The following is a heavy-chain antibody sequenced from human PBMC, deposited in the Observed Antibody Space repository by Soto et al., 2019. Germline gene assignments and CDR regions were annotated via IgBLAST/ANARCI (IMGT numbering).Heavy chain of an antibody. V-gene: IGHV2-5*02. Sequence: QITLKESGPTLVKPTQTLTLTCTFSGFSLSTSGVGVGWIRQPPGKALEWLALIYWDDDKRYSPSLKSRLTITKDPSKNQVVLTMTNMDPVDTATYYRAPIPTNRYFDLWGRGTLVTVSS. CDR1: GFSLSTSGVG. J-gene: IGHJ2*01. CDR2: IYWDDDK. CDR3: APIPTNRYFDL.